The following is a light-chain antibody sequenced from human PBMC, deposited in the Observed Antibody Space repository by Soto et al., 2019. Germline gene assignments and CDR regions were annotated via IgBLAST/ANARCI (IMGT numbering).Light chain of an antibody. V-gene: IGLV2-23*01. CDR1: SSDVGSYNL. CDR2: EGS. J-gene: IGLJ2*01. CDR3: CSYAGETTLV. Sequence: ALTQPASVSGSPGQSITISCTGTSSDVGSYNLVSWYQQYPGKAPKLMIYEGSKRPSGVSNRFSGSKSGNTASLTISGLQAEDEADYYCCSYAGETTLVFGGGTKLTVL.